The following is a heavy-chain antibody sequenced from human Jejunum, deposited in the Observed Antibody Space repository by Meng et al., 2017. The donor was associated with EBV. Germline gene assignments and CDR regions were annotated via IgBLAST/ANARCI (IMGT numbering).Heavy chain of an antibody. CDR2: INENGRTT. J-gene: IGHJ4*02. CDR1: GFTFSSYW. V-gene: IGHV3-74*01. CDR3: SRDLAGPYDD. Sequence: VQLVESGGGLVQPGGSLTPSCAASGFTFSSYWMHWVRQAPGKGLVWISRINENGRTTTYADSVKGRFTISRDNTKNTLYLQMNNLRAEDTAVYFCSRDLAGPYDDWGQGTLVTVSS.